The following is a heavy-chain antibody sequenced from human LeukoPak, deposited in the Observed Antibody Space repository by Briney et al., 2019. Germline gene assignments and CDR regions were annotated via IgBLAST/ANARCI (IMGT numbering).Heavy chain of an antibody. CDR1: GSTFSSYA. J-gene: IGHJ4*02. V-gene: IGHV3-64D*09. CDR3: VGSSSLDY. CDR2: ISSNGGTT. D-gene: IGHD6-13*01. Sequence: GGSLRLSCSASGSTFSSYAMHWVRQAPRKGLEYVSVISSNGGTTYYADSVKGRFTISRDNSENTLHLQMSSLRGEDTAVYYCVGSSSLDYWGQGTLVTVSS.